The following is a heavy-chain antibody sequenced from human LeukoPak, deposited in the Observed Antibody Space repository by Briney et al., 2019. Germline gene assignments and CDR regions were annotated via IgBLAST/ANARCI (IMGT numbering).Heavy chain of an antibody. Sequence: GGSLRLSCAASAFTLSSYWMHWVRQVPGKGMVWVSRINSDGSSTSYADSVKGRFTISRDNAKNTLYVQMNSLRAEDTAVYYCSTGSGHAFDIWGRGTMVTVSS. CDR1: AFTLSSYW. CDR2: INSDGSST. D-gene: IGHD3-10*01. J-gene: IGHJ3*02. CDR3: STGSGHAFDI. V-gene: IGHV3-74*01.